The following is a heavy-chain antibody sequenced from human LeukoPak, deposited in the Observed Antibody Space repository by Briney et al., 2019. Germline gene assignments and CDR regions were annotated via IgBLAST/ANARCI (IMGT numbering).Heavy chain of an antibody. CDR1: GYSISSGYY. J-gene: IGHJ4*02. D-gene: IGHD3-10*01. CDR2: IYHSGST. Sequence: SETLSLTCTVSGYSISSGYYWGWIRQPPGKGLEWTGSIYHSGSTYYNPSLKSRVTISVDTSKNQFSLKLSSVTAADTAVYYCAREVRWFGEPGDYWGQGTLVTVSS. V-gene: IGHV4-38-2*02. CDR3: AREVRWFGEPGDY.